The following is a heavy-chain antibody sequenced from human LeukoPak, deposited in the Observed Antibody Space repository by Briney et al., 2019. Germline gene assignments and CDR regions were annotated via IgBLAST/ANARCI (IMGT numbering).Heavy chain of an antibody. Sequence: PSETLSLTCTVSGGSISSYYWSWIRQPPGKGLEWIGYIYTSGSTKYNPSLKSRVTMSVDTSKNQFSLKLTSVTAADTAVYYCARRLYYYYYMDVWGKGTTVTVSS. CDR3: ARRLYYYYYMDV. J-gene: IGHJ6*03. V-gene: IGHV4-4*09. CDR1: GGSISSYY. CDR2: IYTSGST.